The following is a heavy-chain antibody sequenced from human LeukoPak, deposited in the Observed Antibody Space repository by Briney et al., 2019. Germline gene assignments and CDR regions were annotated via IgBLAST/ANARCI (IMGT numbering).Heavy chain of an antibody. Sequence: ASVKVSCKASGYTFTSYGISWVRQAPGQGLEWMGWISAYNGNTNYAQKLQGRVTMTTDTSTSTAYMELRSLRSDDTAVYYCARGDYYDSSGYYSPFDYWGQGTLVTVSS. CDR3: ARGDYYDSSGYYSPFDY. D-gene: IGHD3-22*01. V-gene: IGHV1-18*01. CDR2: ISAYNGNT. CDR1: GYTFTSYG. J-gene: IGHJ4*02.